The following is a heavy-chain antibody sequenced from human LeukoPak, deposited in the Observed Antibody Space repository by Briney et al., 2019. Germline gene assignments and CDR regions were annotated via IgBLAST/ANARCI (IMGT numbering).Heavy chain of an antibody. CDR1: GGSISSYY. CDR2: IYYSGST. Sequence: PSEALSLTCTVSGGSISSYYWSWLRQPPGKGLEWMGYIYYSGSTDYNPSLRSRVTISVDTSKNHFSLKLSPVTAADTAVYYCARGGNYGDYDGYFDYWGQGTLVTVSS. J-gene: IGHJ4*02. V-gene: IGHV4-59*08. D-gene: IGHD4-17*01. CDR3: ARGGNYGDYDGYFDY.